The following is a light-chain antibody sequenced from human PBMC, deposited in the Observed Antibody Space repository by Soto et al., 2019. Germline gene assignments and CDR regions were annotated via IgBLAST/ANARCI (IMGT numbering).Light chain of an antibody. Sequence: ETVMTQSPATLSMSPGERATLSCRASQSLNSDLAWYQQKPGQAPRLLIYGASTMATGIPGRFSGSGSGTEFTLTISSLQSEDFAVYYCQQYNSWPLTFGGGTKV. CDR2: GAS. CDR3: QQYNSWPLT. V-gene: IGKV3-15*01. J-gene: IGKJ4*01. CDR1: QSLNSD.